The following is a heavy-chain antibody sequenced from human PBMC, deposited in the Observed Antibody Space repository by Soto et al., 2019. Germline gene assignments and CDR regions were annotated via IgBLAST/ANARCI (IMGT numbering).Heavy chain of an antibody. J-gene: IGHJ4*02. Sequence: ASVKVSCKASGYTFTSYDISWVRQAPGQGLEWMGWISAYNGNTNYAQKLQGRVTMTTDTSTSTTYVELRSLRSDDTAVYYCARDTAMFNGGSDYRGQGTLVTVSS. D-gene: IGHD5-18*01. V-gene: IGHV1-18*04. CDR3: ARDTAMFNGGSDY. CDR2: ISAYNGNT. CDR1: GYTFTSYD.